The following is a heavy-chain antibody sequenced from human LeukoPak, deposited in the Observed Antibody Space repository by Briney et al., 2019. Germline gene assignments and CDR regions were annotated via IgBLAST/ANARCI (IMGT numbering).Heavy chain of an antibody. V-gene: IGHV5-51*01. CDR1: GYNFTNYW. J-gene: IGHJ4*02. D-gene: IGHD3-22*01. CDR2: IYPGDSDT. CDR3: ARQSDDSSGYGLDY. Sequence: GESLKISCKGSGYNFTNYWIGWVRQMPGKGLGCMGIIYPGDSDTRYSPSFQGQVTISADKSISTAYLQWSSLKASDTAMYYCARQSDDSSGYGLDYWGQGTLVTVSS.